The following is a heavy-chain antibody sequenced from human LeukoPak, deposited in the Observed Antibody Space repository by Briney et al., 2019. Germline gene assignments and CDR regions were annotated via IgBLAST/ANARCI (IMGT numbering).Heavy chain of an antibody. Sequence: ASVKVSCKTFGYTFTSYYVHWVRQAPGRGLEWMGIINPSGGSTTYAQKFQGRLTMTSDTSTSTVYMELSCLRSEDTAVYYCARSSAYYNEADMWGQGTMVTVSS. D-gene: IGHD3-9*01. CDR3: ARSSAYYNEADM. V-gene: IGHV1-46*01. CDR1: GYTFTSYY. CDR2: INPSGGST. J-gene: IGHJ3*02.